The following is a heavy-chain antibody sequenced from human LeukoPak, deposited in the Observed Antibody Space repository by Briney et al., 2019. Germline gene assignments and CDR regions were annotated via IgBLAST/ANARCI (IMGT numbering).Heavy chain of an antibody. CDR2: INHSGST. V-gene: IGHV4-34*01. D-gene: IGHD2-2*01. J-gene: IGHJ5*02. Sequence: PSETLSLTCAVYGGSFSGYYWSWIRQPPGKGLEWIGEINHSGSTNYNPSLKSRVTISVDTSKNQFSLKLSSVTAADTAVYYCARGLGVVLPAAKGNWFDPWGQGTLVTVSS. CDR1: GGSFSGYY. CDR3: ARGLGVVLPAAKGNWFDP.